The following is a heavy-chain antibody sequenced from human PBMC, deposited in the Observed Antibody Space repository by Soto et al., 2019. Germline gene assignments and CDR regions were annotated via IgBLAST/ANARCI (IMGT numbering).Heavy chain of an antibody. Sequence: GASVQVSCKAAAFTFTSSATQLGRLARRQRLEWIGWIVVGSGNTDYAQKFQGRITMTRNTSISTAYMELSSLRSEDTAVYYCARGGLRYCSGGSCSYDAFDIWGQGTMVTVSS. CDR1: AFTFTSSA. CDR3: ARGGLRYCSGGSCSYDAFDI. D-gene: IGHD2-15*01. CDR2: IVVGSGNT. V-gene: IGHV1-58*02. J-gene: IGHJ3*02.